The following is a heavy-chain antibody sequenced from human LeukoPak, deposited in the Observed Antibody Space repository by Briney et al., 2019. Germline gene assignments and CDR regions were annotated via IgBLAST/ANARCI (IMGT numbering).Heavy chain of an antibody. D-gene: IGHD1-26*01. V-gene: IGHV3-48*03. CDR2: ISSSGSTI. CDR3: ARVGLWELLDY. CDR1: GFTFSSYE. J-gene: IGHJ4*02. Sequence: PGGSLRLSCAASGFTFSSYEMNWVRQAPGKGLEWVSYISSSGSTIYYADSVKGRFTISRDNAKNSLYLQMNCLRAEDTAVYYCARVGLWELLDYWGQGTLVTVSS.